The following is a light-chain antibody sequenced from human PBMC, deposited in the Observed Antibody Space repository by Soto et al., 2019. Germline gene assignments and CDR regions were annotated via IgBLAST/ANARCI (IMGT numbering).Light chain of an antibody. CDR2: GAS. Sequence: ERVMTQSPATLSVSPGERATLSCRASQSVGSNLAWYQQKPGQAPRLLIFGASSRATGVPARFSGSGSGTYFTLTISSLQSEDFAVYFCQQYDNLPLTFGPGTKVDIK. CDR1: QSVGSN. J-gene: IGKJ3*01. V-gene: IGKV3-15*01. CDR3: QQYDNLPLT.